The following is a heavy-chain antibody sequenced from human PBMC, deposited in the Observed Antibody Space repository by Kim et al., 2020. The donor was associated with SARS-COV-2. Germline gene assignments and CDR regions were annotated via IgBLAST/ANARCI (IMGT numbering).Heavy chain of an antibody. V-gene: IGHV3-30*02. CDR3: AKDLRLFGSGWYSVDY. J-gene: IGHJ4*02. Sequence: SVKGRFTTSRDNSKNTLYLQMNSLRAEDTAVYYCAKDLRLFGSGWYSVDYWGQGTLVTVSS. D-gene: IGHD6-19*01.